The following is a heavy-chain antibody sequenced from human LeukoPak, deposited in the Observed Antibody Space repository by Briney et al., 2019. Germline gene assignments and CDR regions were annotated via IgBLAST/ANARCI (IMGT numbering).Heavy chain of an antibody. D-gene: IGHD2-21*02. Sequence: GGSLRLSCAASGFAFSSYAMHWVRQAPGKGLEWVSGISWNSGSIGYADSVKGRFTISRDNAKNSLYLQMNSLRAEDTALYYCAKAYCGGDCYAPPFDYWGQGTLVTVSS. J-gene: IGHJ4*02. V-gene: IGHV3-9*01. CDR1: GFAFSSYA. CDR3: AKAYCGGDCYAPPFDY. CDR2: ISWNSGSI.